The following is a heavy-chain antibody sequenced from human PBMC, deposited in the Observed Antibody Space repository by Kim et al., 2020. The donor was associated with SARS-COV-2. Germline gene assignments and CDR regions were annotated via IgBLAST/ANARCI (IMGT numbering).Heavy chain of an antibody. J-gene: IGHJ5*02. V-gene: IGHV1-46*01. CDR3: ARDWAQGVFVP. CDR2: INPSGCST. Sequence: ASVKVSCKASGYTFTSYYMHWVRQAPGQGLEWMGIINPSGCSTSYAHKFQGRVTMTRATSTSTVYMALSSLRSEYTAVDCCARDWAQGVFVPWCPGNQVT. D-gene: IGHD3-16*01. CDR1: GYTFTSYY.